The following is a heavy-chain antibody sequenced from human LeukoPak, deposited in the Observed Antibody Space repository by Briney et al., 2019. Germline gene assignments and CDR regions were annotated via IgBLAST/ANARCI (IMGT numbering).Heavy chain of an antibody. Sequence: GGSLRLSCAASGFTFSSYAMSWVRQAPGKGLEWVSAISGSGGSTYYADSVKGRFTISRDNSKNTLYLQMNSLRAEDTAVYYCARLTRQQPYYFDYWGQGTLVTVSS. V-gene: IGHV3-23*01. CDR3: ARLTRQQPYYFDY. CDR1: GFTFSSYA. D-gene: IGHD6-13*01. J-gene: IGHJ4*02. CDR2: ISGSGGST.